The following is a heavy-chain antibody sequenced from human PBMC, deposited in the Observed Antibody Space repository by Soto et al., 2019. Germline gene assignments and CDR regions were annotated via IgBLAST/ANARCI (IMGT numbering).Heavy chain of an antibody. J-gene: IGHJ3*01. Sequence: QVQLVQSGAAVKKPGSSVKVSCKASGDTFITYAISWVRQAPGQGLEWMGGINPIFGTPDYSQKFQGRVTITADESMTTIYMELSTLTSEETALYYCAKDNTVFGEVTRGLRAFDVWGQGIMISVSS. D-gene: IGHD3-3*01. CDR1: GDTFITYA. V-gene: IGHV1-69*01. CDR3: AKDNTVFGEVTRGLRAFDV. CDR2: INPIFGTP.